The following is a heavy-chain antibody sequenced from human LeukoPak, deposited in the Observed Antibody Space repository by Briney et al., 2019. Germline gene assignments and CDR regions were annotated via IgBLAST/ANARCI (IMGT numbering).Heavy chain of an antibody. Sequence: PGGSLRLSCAASGFNFNGYWMHWVRQVPGKGLVWVARINGDGGYKSYADSVRGRFTISRDNAKNTLYLQLDSLRVEDTAVYYCVKDLRSPQYYESPGDDFDYWGQGTLVTVSS. V-gene: IGHV3-74*01. CDR1: GFNFNGYW. D-gene: IGHD3-22*01. CDR2: INGDGGYK. J-gene: IGHJ4*02. CDR3: VKDLRSPQYYESPGDDFDY.